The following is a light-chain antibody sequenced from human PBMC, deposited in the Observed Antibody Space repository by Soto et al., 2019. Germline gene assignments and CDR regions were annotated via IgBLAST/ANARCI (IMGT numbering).Light chain of an antibody. CDR3: QQSFSTTIT. V-gene: IGKV1-39*01. CDR2: GAS. J-gene: IGKJ5*01. Sequence: DIQMTQSPSSLSASVGDRVTITCRASQTISSFLNWYQQKPGKAPKLLIFGASSLQSGVPSRFSGSGSGTDFSLTINSLQPEDSATYYCQQSFSTTITFGQGTRLEIK. CDR1: QTISSF.